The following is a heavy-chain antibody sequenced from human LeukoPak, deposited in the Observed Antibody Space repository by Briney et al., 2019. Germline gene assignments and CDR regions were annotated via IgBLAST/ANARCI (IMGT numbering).Heavy chain of an antibody. V-gene: IGHV4-34*01. CDR2: INHSGST. CDR1: GGSFSGYY. Sequence: SETLSLTCAVYGGSFSGYYWSWIRQPPGKGLEWIGEINHSGSTNYNPSLKCRVTISVDTSKNQFSLKLSSVTAADTAVYYCAGYSSGWSDYWGQGTLVTVSS. J-gene: IGHJ4*02. D-gene: IGHD6-19*01. CDR3: AGYSSGWSDY.